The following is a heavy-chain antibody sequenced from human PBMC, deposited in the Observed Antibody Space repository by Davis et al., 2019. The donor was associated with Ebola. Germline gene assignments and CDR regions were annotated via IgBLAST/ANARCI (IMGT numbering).Heavy chain of an antibody. CDR3: ARTLIVPGATGYGMDV. CDR1: GFTFSSNS. D-gene: IGHD2/OR15-2a*01. V-gene: IGHV3-48*02. CDR2: ISISGTI. J-gene: IGHJ6*02. Sequence: GVLKISCAASGFTFSSNSMNWVRQAPGKGLEWVSYISISGTIYYADSLKGRFTISRDNAKNSLYLQMNSLRDEDTAVYYCARTLIVPGATGYGMDVWGQGTTVTVSS.